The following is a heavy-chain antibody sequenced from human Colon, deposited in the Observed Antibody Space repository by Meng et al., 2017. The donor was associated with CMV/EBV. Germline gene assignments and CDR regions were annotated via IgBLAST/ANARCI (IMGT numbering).Heavy chain of an antibody. V-gene: IGHV2-5*01. J-gene: IGHJ4*02. CDR1: GFSLSTSGVG. CDR3: AHSATIFGVVYFDY. CDR2: IYWNDDK. D-gene: IGHD3-3*01. Sequence: GFSLSTSGVGVGWIRQPPGKALEWLALIYWNDDKRYSPSLKSRLTITKDTSKNQVVLTMTNMDPVDTATYYCAHSATIFGVVYFDYWGQGTLVTVSS.